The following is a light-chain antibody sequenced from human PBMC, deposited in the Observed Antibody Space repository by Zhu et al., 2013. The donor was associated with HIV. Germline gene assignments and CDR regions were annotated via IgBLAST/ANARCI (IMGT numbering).Light chain of an antibody. CDR2: GAS. J-gene: IGKJ1*01. Sequence: EIVLTQSPGSLALSPGERATLSCRASQTVNRGYLAWYQHKPGQAPRLLIYGASTRATDIPDRFTGSGSGTDFTLTIRSLEPEDFAVYYCQQYGSSPGTFGQGTKVEIK. V-gene: IGKV3-20*01. CDR1: QTVNRGY. CDR3: QQYGSSPGT.